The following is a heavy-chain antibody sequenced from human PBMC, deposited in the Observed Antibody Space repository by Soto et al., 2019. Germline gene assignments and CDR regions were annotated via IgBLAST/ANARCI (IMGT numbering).Heavy chain of an antibody. D-gene: IGHD2-2*03. CDR3: ARHVRAGYCRYTTCPLGFFDN. CDR2: IYYTGNI. CDR1: GGSITSSTYY. V-gene: IGHV4-39*01. J-gene: IGHJ4*02. Sequence: PSETLSLTCTVSGGSITSSTYYWGWIRQPPGKGLEWIGSIYYTGNIYYSPSLQSRVTISVDTSKQQFSLQLTSVTAADTATYYCARHVRAGYCRYTTCPLGFFDNWGQGTPVTVSS.